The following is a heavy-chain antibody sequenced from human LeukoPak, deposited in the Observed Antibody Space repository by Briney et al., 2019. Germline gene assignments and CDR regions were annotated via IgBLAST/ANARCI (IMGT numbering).Heavy chain of an antibody. CDR2: ISTDGSST. D-gene: IGHD5-12*01. CDR3: ARDCGTSGCDF. J-gene: IGHJ4*02. Sequence: QPGGSLRPSCAASGFTLSDYWMHWLHQPPGKGLVWVSRISTDGSSTTNADSVKGRFTISRDNDKNMVYLQMNSLRVEDTAVYYCARDCGTSGCDFWGQGTLVTVSS. V-gene: IGHV3-74*01. CDR1: GFTLSDYW.